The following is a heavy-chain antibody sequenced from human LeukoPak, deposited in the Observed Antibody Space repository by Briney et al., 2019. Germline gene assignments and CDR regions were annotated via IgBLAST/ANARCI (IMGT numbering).Heavy chain of an antibody. CDR3: ARRVIVVGLDY. Sequence: GGSLRLSCAASGFTFSIYSMNWVRQAPGKGLEWVSSISSSNSYIYYADSVKGRLTISRDNAKNSLYLQMNSLRAEDTAVYYCARRVIVVGLDYWGQGTLVTVSS. J-gene: IGHJ4*02. D-gene: IGHD3-22*01. CDR2: ISSSNSYI. CDR1: GFTFSIYS. V-gene: IGHV3-21*01.